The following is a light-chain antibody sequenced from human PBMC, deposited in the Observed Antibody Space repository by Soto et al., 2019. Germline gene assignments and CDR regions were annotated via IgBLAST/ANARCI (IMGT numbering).Light chain of an antibody. CDR2: DAS. CDR1: QSVRNSL. J-gene: IGKJ1*01. Sequence: EIVMTQSPATLSVSPGERATLSCRASQSVRNSLLAWYQQKPGQPPRLLIYDASTRATATPERFSGSGSGTEFTLTISSLQSEDFAVYYCQQYNNWPRWAFGQGTKVDIK. CDR3: QQYNNWPRWA. V-gene: IGKV3D-15*01.